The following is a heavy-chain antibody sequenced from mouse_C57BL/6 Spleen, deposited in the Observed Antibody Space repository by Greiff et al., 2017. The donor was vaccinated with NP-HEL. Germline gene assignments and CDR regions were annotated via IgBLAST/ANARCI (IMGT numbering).Heavy chain of an antibody. V-gene: IGHV1-81*01. CDR1: GYTFTSYG. CDR3: ARPLYYYGSSYDYAMDY. Sequence: VQLQQSGAELARPGASVKLSCKASGYTFTSYGISWVKQRTGQGLEWIGEIYPRSGNTYYNEKFKGKATLTADKSSSTAYMELRSLTSEDSAVYFCARPLYYYGSSYDYAMDYWGQGTSVTVSS. CDR2: IYPRSGNT. D-gene: IGHD1-1*01. J-gene: IGHJ4*01.